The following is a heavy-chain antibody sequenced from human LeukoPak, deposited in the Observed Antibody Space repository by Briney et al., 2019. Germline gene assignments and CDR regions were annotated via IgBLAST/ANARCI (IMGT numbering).Heavy chain of an antibody. V-gene: IGHV3-74*01. Sequence: PGGSLRLSCAASGFIFSSYSMNWVRQAPGKGLVWVSGINTDGSSTRYAGSVKGRFTISRNNAKNTLYLQVNSLRAEDTAVYYCAKVDSSPPFDYWGQGTLVTVSS. CDR1: GFIFSSYS. J-gene: IGHJ4*02. CDR3: AKVDSSPPFDY. D-gene: IGHD2-15*01. CDR2: INTDGSST.